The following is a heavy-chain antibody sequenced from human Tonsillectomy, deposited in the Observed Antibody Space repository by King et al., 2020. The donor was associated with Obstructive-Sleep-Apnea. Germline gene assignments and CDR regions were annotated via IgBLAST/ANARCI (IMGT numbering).Heavy chain of an antibody. D-gene: IGHD4-17*01. V-gene: IGHV3-30*03. Sequence: VQLVESGGGVVQPGRSLRLSCAASGFTFSSYVMHWVRQAPGKGLDWVAAISYDGSNKYYADSVKGRFTVSRDNSKNMLYLQMNSLRPEDTAVYYCASLYGDYAHYFYRGMDVWGQGTTVTVS. CDR3: ASLYGDYAHYFYRGMDV. J-gene: IGHJ6*02. CDR2: ISYDGSNK. CDR1: GFTFSSYV.